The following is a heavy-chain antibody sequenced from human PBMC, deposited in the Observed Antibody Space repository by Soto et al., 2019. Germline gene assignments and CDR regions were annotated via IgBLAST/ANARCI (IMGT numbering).Heavy chain of an antibody. J-gene: IGHJ5*02. D-gene: IGHD5-12*01. CDR2: ISYSGST. Sequence: QLQLQESGPGLVKPSATLSLTCTVSGGSLSSSSSYWGWIRQPPGKGLEWIGYISYSGSTNYNPSLTTRVTISGDTSKNQFSLKLNSVTAADTAVYDCARKPRGAVTVNSGINWFDPWGQGALVTVSS. CDR3: ARKPRGAVTVNSGINWFDP. CDR1: GGSLSSSSSY. V-gene: IGHV4-39*01.